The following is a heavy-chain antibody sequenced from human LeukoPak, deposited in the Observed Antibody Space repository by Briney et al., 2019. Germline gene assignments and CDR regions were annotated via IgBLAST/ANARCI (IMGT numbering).Heavy chain of an antibody. CDR1: GYSFVLYG. D-gene: IGHD4-17*01. Sequence: ASVKVSCKASGYSFVLYGISWVRQAPGQGPEWMGWISTYNGNTKYAEKFQGRVTMTTDTPTSTAYMELRSLRSDDTAVYYCARDEDYGIFVNVDYWGQGTLVTVSS. V-gene: IGHV1-18*01. J-gene: IGHJ4*02. CDR3: ARDEDYGIFVNVDY. CDR2: ISTYNGNT.